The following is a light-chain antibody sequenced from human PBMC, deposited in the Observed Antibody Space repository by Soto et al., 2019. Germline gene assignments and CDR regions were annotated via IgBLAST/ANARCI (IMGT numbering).Light chain of an antibody. V-gene: IGKV3-20*01. CDR3: QPYGSCPWT. Sequence: EIVLTQSPGTLSLSPGERAILSCRASQSVSSNYLAWYQRKPGQAPRLLIYDTSSSATGVPDSFSGSGSGTDFTLTITGLEPDAFVVFYCQPYGSCPWTLSGGTQVEIK. CDR1: QSVSSNY. J-gene: IGKJ4*01. CDR2: DTS.